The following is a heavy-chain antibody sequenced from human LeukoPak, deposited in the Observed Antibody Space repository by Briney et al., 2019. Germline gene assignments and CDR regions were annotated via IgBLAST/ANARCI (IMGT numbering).Heavy chain of an antibody. V-gene: IGHV1-8*03. CDR2: MNPNSGNT. D-gene: IGHD6-6*01. CDR1: GGTFSSYA. Sequence: ASVKVSCKASGGTFSSYAISWVRQATGQGLEWMGWMNPNSGNTGYAQKFQGRVTITRNTSISTAYMELSSLRSEDTAVYYCARGLVLYNWFDPWGQGTLVTVSS. CDR3: ARGLVLYNWFDP. J-gene: IGHJ5*02.